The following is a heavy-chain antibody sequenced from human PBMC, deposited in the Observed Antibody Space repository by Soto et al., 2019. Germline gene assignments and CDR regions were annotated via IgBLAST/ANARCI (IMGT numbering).Heavy chain of an antibody. J-gene: IGHJ3*02. CDR2: IYYSGTT. D-gene: IGHD3-10*01. Sequence: SETLSLTCIVSVGSLTSSSFYWGWIRQPPGKGLSWIGNIYYSGTTDYNPSLKSRVSVSTDTSRNQLSLTLSSVTAADTAVYYCVRFYGNAFDIWGPGTLVT. V-gene: IGHV4-39*01. CDR1: VGSLTSSSFY. CDR3: VRFYGNAFDI.